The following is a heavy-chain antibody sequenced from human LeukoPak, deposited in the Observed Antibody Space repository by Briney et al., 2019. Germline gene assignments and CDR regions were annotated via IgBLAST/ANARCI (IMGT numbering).Heavy chain of an antibody. CDR3: ARDRLGMGY. J-gene: IGHJ4*02. Sequence: SQTLSLTCAISGGTVSSNTAAYIWLTLSPSRALECLGRTYYRSTWLNDYAPSVRGRITVSHDTSKNQFSLQLNSVTPEDTAVYYCARDRLGMGYWGQGTPVTVSS. D-gene: IGHD7-27*01. CDR2: TYYRSTWLN. CDR1: GGTVSSNTAA. V-gene: IGHV6-1*01.